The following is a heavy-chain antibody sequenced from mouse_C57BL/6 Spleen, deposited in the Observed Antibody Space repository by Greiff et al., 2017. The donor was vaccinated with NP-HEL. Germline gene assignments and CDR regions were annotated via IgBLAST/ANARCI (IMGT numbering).Heavy chain of an antibody. V-gene: IGHV1-55*01. Sequence: QVHVKQPGAELVKPGASVKMSCKASGYTFTSYWITWVKQRPGQGLEWIGDIYPGSGSTNYNEKFKSKATLTVDTSSSTAYMQLSSLTSEDSAVYYCARMGVVENYWGQGTTLTVSS. D-gene: IGHD1-1*01. CDR2: IYPGSGST. J-gene: IGHJ2*01. CDR3: ARMGVVENY. CDR1: GYTFTSYW.